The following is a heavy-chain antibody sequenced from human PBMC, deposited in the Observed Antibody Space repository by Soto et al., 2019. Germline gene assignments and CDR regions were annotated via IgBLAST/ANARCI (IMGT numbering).Heavy chain of an antibody. J-gene: IGHJ6*02. Sequence: EVQLVESGGGLVQPGRSLRLSCAASGFTFDDYAMHWVRQAPGKGLEWVSGISWNSGSIGYADSVKGRFTISRDNAKNSLYLQMNSLRAEDTALYYCAKGMDGSYYCGMDVWGQGTTVTVSS. CDR2: ISWNSGSI. D-gene: IGHD1-26*01. CDR1: GFTFDDYA. V-gene: IGHV3-9*01. CDR3: AKGMDGSYYCGMDV.